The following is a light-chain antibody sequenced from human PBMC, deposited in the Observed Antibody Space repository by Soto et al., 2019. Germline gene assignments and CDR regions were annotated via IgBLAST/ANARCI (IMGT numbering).Light chain of an antibody. Sequence: QSALTQPPSASGSPGQSVAISCTGTSSDVGGYNYVSWYQQHPGKAPKLMIYEVTKRPSGVPDRFSGSKSGTSASLAISGLRSEDEADYYCAAWDDSLSGRYVFGTGTKLTVL. J-gene: IGLJ1*01. CDR3: AAWDDSLSGRYV. CDR1: SSDVGGYNY. CDR2: EVT. V-gene: IGLV2-8*01.